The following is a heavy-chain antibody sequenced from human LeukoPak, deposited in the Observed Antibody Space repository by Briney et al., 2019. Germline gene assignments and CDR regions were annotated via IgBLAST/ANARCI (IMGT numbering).Heavy chain of an antibody. D-gene: IGHD3-22*01. CDR3: ARNRYYYDSSGYYTPDYYGMDV. Sequence: SVKVSCKASGGTFSSYAISWVRQAPGQGLEWMGRIIPILGIANYAQKFQGRVTITADKSTSTAYMELSSLRSEDTAVYYCARNRYYYDSSGYYTPDYYGMDVWGQGTTVTVSS. J-gene: IGHJ6*02. CDR2: IIPILGIA. CDR1: GGTFSSYA. V-gene: IGHV1-69*04.